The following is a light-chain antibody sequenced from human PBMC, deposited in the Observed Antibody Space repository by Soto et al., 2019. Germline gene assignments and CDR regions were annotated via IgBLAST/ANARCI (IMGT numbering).Light chain of an antibody. Sequence: QSVLTQPASVSGSPGQSITISCTGTSSDVGSYNLVSWYQQHPDKAPKLMIYEVNKWPSGVSNRFSGSKSGNTASLTISGLQAEDEADYYCCSYAGSSTWVFGGGTKLTVL. J-gene: IGLJ3*02. CDR1: SSDVGSYNL. V-gene: IGLV2-23*02. CDR2: EVN. CDR3: CSYAGSSTWV.